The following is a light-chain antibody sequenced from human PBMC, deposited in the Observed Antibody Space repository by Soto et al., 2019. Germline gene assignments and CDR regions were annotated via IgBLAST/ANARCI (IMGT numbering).Light chain of an antibody. Sequence: DIQMTQSPSSLSASVGDRVTITCRASQGIGNDLGWFQQKPGKAPKRLIFAASSLQSGVPSRFSGSGSGTEFTLTIGSLQPEDFATYYCLQHTTYPWTFGQGTKVEIK. CDR1: QGIGND. J-gene: IGKJ1*01. V-gene: IGKV1-17*01. CDR3: LQHTTYPWT. CDR2: AAS.